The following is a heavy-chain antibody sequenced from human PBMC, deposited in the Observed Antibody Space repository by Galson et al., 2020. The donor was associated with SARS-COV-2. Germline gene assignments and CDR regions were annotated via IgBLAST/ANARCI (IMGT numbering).Heavy chain of an antibody. CDR2: IFSNDGK. CDR3: ARTQGGYCSPGSCYLDYFYIDV. V-gene: IGHV2-26*02. J-gene: IGHJ6*03. CDR1: GFSLSNARVG. Sequence: SGPTLVKPTETLTLTCTVSGFSLSNARVGVTWIRQPPGKALEWLAHIFSNDGKSYSTSLRSRLTVSKDTSKSQVVLTMTNMDPVDTATYYCARTQGGYCSPGSCYLDYFYIDVWGEGTTVTVSS. D-gene: IGHD2-15*01.